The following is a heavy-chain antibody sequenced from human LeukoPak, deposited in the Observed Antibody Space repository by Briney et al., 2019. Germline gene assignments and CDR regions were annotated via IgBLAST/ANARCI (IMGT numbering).Heavy chain of an antibody. CDR2: ISGSGGSS. CDR1: GFTFSNYA. J-gene: IGHJ5*02. V-gene: IGHV3-23*01. Sequence: QTGGSLRLSCAASGFTFSNYAMNWVRQAPGQGLECVSVISGSGGSSYYADSVKGRFTISRDNSKNTLYLQMNSLRAEDTAVYYCAGGKTFIIAWGQGTLVTVSS. CDR3: AGGKTFIIA. D-gene: IGHD3-10*01.